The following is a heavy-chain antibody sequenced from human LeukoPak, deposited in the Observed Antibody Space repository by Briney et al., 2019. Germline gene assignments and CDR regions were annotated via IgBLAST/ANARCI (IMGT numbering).Heavy chain of an antibody. V-gene: IGHV4-61*02. J-gene: IGHJ6*03. Sequence: SQTLSLTCTVSGGSISSGSYYWSWIRQPAGKGLEWIGRIYTSGRTNYNPSLKSRVTISVDTSKNQFSLKLSSVTAADTAVYYCAREKQQLVEPPYYYYYYMYVWGKGTTATISS. D-gene: IGHD6-13*01. CDR2: IYTSGRT. CDR3: AREKQQLVEPPYYYYYYMYV. CDR1: GGSISSGSYY.